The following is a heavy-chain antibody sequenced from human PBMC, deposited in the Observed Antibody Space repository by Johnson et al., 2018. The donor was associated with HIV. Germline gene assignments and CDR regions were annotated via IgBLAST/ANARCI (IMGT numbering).Heavy chain of an antibody. V-gene: IGHV3-30-3*01. CDR1: GFTFSNYP. CDR2: ISYDGSNK. J-gene: IGHJ3*02. CDR3: ARDQEAAAGQDDAFDI. D-gene: IGHD6-13*01. Sequence: QVQLVESGGGVVQPGGSLRLSCAASGFTFSNYPMHWVRQAPGKGLEWVAVISYDGSNKYYADSVKGRFTISRDNSKNTLYLQMNSLRAEDTAVYYCARDQEAAAGQDDAFDIWGQGTMVTVSS.